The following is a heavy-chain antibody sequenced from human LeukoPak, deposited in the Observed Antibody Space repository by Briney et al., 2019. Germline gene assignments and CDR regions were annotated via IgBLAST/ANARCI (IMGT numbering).Heavy chain of an antibody. CDR2: INPSGGST. CDR1: GYTLTSYY. D-gene: IGHD3-16*01. J-gene: IGHJ5*02. CDR3: AREYYDYVWGSFSTNWFDP. V-gene: IGHV1-46*01. Sequence: ASAKVSCKASGYTLTSYYMHWVRQAPGQGLEWMGIINPSGGSTSYAQKFQGRVTMTRDTSTSTVYMELSSLRSEDTAVYYCAREYYDYVWGSFSTNWFDPWGQGTLVTVSS.